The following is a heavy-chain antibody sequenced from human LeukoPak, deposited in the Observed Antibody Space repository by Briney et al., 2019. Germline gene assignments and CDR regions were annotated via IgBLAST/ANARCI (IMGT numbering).Heavy chain of an antibody. CDR3: ARHGGYGDYPLPTVDP. J-gene: IGHJ5*02. CDR2: IYPGDSDT. D-gene: IGHD4-17*01. CDR1: GYNFTSYW. Sequence: GESLQISCKGSGYNFTSYWIGWVRQMPGKGLEWMGIIYPGDSDTRYSPSFQGQVTISADKSISTAYLQWSSLKASDTAMYYCARHGGYGDYPLPTVDPCGQGTLVTVSS. V-gene: IGHV5-51*01.